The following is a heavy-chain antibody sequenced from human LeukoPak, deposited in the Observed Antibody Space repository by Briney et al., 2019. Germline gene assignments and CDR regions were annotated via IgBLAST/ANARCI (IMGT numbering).Heavy chain of an antibody. D-gene: IGHD3-9*01. Sequence: SETLSLTCAVYGGSFGGYYWSWIRQPPGKGLEWIGEINHSGSTNYNPSLKSRVTISVDTSKNQFSLKLSSVTAADTAVYYCARVNSELRYFDWLLLFDYWGQGTLVTVSS. V-gene: IGHV4-34*01. J-gene: IGHJ4*02. CDR2: INHSGST. CDR1: GGSFGGYY. CDR3: ARVNSELRYFDWLLLFDY.